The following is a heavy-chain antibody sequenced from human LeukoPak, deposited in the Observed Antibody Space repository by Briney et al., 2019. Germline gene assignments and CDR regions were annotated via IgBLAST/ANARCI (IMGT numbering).Heavy chain of an antibody. CDR3: ARRKGDGYNSPFDY. D-gene: IGHD5-24*01. Sequence: GASLQISCKGSGYSFTNYWIAWVRQLPGKGLEWMGIIYAGDSDTRYSPSFQGQVTIPADKSISTAYLQWSSLKASDTAMYYCARRKGDGYNSPFDYWGQGTLVTVSS. V-gene: IGHV5-51*01. J-gene: IGHJ4*02. CDR2: IYAGDSDT. CDR1: GYSFTNYW.